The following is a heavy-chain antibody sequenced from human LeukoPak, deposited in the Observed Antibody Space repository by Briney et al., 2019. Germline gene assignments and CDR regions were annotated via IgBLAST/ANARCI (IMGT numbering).Heavy chain of an antibody. J-gene: IGHJ4*02. V-gene: IGHV1-69*04. D-gene: IGHD5-24*01. CDR2: IIPILDIT. Sequence: ASVKVSCKASGYTFTGYYMHWVRQAPGQGLEWMGRIIPILDITNYAQKFQGRVTITADKSTSTVYMEVSSPRFEDTAVYYCARDVIEMATFDYWGQGTLVTVSS. CDR3: ARDVIEMATFDY. CDR1: GYTFTGYY.